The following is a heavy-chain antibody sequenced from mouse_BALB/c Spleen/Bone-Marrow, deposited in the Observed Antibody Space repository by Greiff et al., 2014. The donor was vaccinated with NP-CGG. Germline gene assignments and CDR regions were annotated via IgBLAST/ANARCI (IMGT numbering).Heavy chain of an antibody. V-gene: IGHV1-20*02. CDR1: GYSFTGYF. D-gene: IGHD1-1*01. J-gene: IGHJ2*01. CDR2: INPYNGDT. Sequence: EVQRVESGPELVKPGASVKISCKASGYSFTGYFMNWVMQSHGKSLEWIGRINPYNGDTFYNQKFKGKATLTVDKSSSTAYMELRSLASEDSAVYYCARSGYYGSVYFDYWGQGTTLTVSS. CDR3: ARSGYYGSVYFDY.